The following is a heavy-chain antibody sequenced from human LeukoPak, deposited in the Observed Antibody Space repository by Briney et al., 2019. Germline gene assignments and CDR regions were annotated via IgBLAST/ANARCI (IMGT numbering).Heavy chain of an antibody. D-gene: IGHD4-17*01. V-gene: IGHV3-9*01. J-gene: IGHJ6*02. CDR3: AKALGDYGPYYYYGMDV. Sequence: GGSLRLSCAASGFTFDDYAMHWVRQAPGKGLEWVSGISWNSGSIGYADSVKGRFTISRDNAKNSLYLQMNSLRAEDTALYYCAKALGDYGPYYYYGMDVWGQGTTVTVSS. CDR2: ISWNSGSI. CDR1: GFTFDDYA.